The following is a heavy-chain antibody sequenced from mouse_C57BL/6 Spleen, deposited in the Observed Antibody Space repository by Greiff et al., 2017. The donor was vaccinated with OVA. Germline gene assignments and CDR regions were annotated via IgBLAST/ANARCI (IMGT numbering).Heavy chain of an antibody. CDR1: GYTFTDYE. CDR3: TRGRGNYAMDY. CDR2: IDPETGGT. J-gene: IGHJ4*01. Sequence: QVQLKQSGAELVRPGASVTLSCKASGYTFTDYEMHWVKQTPVHGLEWIGAIDPETGGTAYNQKFKGKAILTADKSSSTAYMEVRSLTSEDSAVYYCTRGRGNYAMDYWGQGTSVTVSS. V-gene: IGHV1-15*01.